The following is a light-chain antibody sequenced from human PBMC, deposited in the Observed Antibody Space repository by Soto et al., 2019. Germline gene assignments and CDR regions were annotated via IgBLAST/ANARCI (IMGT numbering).Light chain of an antibody. CDR1: QGIRSS. V-gene: IGKV1-9*01. CDR3: QQVNSYPLT. CDR2: AAS. J-gene: IGKJ4*01. Sequence: IQLTQSPSSLSASVGDRVTITCRASQGIRSSLAWYQQTPGKAPKFLIYAASTLQSGVSARFSGSGSGTDFTLTISSLQPEDFATYYCQQVNSYPLTFGGGTKVEIK.